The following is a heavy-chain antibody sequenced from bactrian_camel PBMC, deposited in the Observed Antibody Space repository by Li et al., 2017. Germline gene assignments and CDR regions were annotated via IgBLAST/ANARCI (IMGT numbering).Heavy chain of an antibody. Sequence: VQLVESGGGLVRPGGSLRLSCAASGFAFSSYYMSWVRQAPGKGLEWVSTINSGGGTTYYADSVKGRFTISRDNAKNTVYLQLNSLKSEDTAMYFCAARGLGADCSGPRRSSAEYVYWGQGTQVTVS. CDR3: AARGLGADCSGPRRSSAEYVY. CDR1: GFAFSSYY. D-gene: IGHD3*01. J-gene: IGHJ4*01. V-gene: IGHV3S40*01. CDR2: INSGGGTT.